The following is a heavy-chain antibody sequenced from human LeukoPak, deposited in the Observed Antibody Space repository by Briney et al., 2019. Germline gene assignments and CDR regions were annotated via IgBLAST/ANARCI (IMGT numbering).Heavy chain of an antibody. CDR2: ISGSGGST. CDR3: AKAQRDYYDSSGYCPFDY. Sequence: GGSLRLSCAASGFTFSSYGMSWVRQAPGKGLEWVSAISGSGGSTYYADSVKGRFTISRDNSKNTLYLQMNSLRAEDTAVYYCAKAQRDYYDSSGYCPFDYWGQGTLVTVSS. V-gene: IGHV3-23*01. J-gene: IGHJ4*02. CDR1: GFTFSSYG. D-gene: IGHD3-22*01.